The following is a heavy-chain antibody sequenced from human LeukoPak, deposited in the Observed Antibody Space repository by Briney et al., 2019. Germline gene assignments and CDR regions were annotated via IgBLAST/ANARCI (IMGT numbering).Heavy chain of an antibody. V-gene: IGHV3-21*01. J-gene: IGHJ4*02. Sequence: GGSLRLSCAASGFTFSSYWMSWVRQAPGKGLEWVSSISSSSSYIYYADSVKGRFTISRDNAKNSLYLQMNSLRAEDTAVYYCARGITMVRGVIITGLRTVDYWGQGTLLTVSS. CDR1: GFTFSSYW. CDR2: ISSSSSYI. D-gene: IGHD3-10*01. CDR3: ARGITMVRGVIITGLRTVDY.